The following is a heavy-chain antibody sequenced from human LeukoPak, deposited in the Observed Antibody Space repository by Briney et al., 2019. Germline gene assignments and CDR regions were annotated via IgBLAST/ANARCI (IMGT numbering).Heavy chain of an antibody. CDR2: IHHGGDT. Sequence: GGSLRLSCAASGFAVSNTYLNWGRQAPGKGLEWVSIIHHGGDTFYTDSSKGRFSISRDNSKNALYLQINNVRTEDTAVYFCARGGVRGGFDIWGQGTMVAVSS. CDR1: GFAVSNTY. V-gene: IGHV3-66*01. D-gene: IGHD2-15*01. CDR3: ARGGVRGGFDI. J-gene: IGHJ3*02.